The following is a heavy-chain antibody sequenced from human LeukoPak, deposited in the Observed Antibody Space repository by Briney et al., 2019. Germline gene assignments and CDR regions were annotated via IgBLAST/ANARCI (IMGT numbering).Heavy chain of an antibody. CDR1: GGSISSYY. J-gene: IGHJ4*02. D-gene: IGHD3-22*01. CDR2: IYYSGST. Sequence: SETLSLTCTVSGGSISSYYWSWIRQPPGKGLEWIGYIYYSGSTNYNPSLKSRVTISVDTSKNQFSLKLSSVTAADTAVYYCARDNYHYDSSGSQPFDYWGQGTLVTVSS. CDR3: ARDNYHYDSSGSQPFDY. V-gene: IGHV4-59*12.